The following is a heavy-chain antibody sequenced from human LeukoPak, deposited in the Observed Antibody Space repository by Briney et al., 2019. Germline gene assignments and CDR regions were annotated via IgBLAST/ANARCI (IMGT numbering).Heavy chain of an antibody. Sequence: GGSLRLSCVAPGFALSSYGMHWVRQAPGKGLEWVAFIRYDGSNKYYADSVKGRFTISRDNSKNTLYLQMNSLRAEDTAVYYCAKDKGPNNWNDVWYFDYWGQGTLVTVSS. V-gene: IGHV3-30*02. D-gene: IGHD1-20*01. CDR1: GFALSSYG. J-gene: IGHJ4*02. CDR3: AKDKGPNNWNDVWYFDY. CDR2: IRYDGSNK.